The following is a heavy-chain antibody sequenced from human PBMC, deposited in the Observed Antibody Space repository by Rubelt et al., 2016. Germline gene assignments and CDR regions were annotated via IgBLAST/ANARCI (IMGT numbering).Heavy chain of an antibody. D-gene: IGHD2-8*02. CDR3: ARETGDYAYGIDV. V-gene: IGHV1-69*04. J-gene: IGHJ6*02. CDR1: GGTFNSYA. CDR2: IIPILGIG. Sequence: QVQLVQSGAEVKKPGSSVKVSCKASGGTFNSYAISWVRQAPGQGLEWMGGIIPILGIGNYEQKFQGRVTITAYKYTSTDYMELSSLRSEETDVYYCARETGDYAYGIDVWGQGTTVTVSS.